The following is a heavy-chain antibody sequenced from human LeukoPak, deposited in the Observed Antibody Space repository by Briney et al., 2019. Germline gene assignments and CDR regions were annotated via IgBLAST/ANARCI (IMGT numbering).Heavy chain of an antibody. V-gene: IGHV3-74*01. CDR2: INSDGSYI. J-gene: IGHJ3*02. D-gene: IGHD6-19*01. CDR1: GFTFSSYW. Sequence: GGSLRLSCAASGFTFSSYWMSWVRQAPGKGLVWVSRINSDGSYINYADPVKGRFTISRDNAKNTLYLQMNSLRAEDTAVYYCARGGSSGWFYIWGQGTMVTVSS. CDR3: ARGGSSGWFYI.